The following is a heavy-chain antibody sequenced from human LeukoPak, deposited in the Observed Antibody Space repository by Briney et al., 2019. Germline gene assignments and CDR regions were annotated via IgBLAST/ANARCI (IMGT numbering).Heavy chain of an antibody. CDR1: GYTFTSYY. Sequence: ASVKVSCKASGYTFTSYYMHWVRQAPGQGLEWVGIINPSGGSTSYAQKFQGRVTMTRDTSTSTVYMELSSLRSEDTAVYYCASAGGLELRSDYWGQGTLVTVSS. CDR2: INPSGGST. V-gene: IGHV1-46*01. J-gene: IGHJ4*02. CDR3: ASAGGLELRSDY. D-gene: IGHD1-7*01.